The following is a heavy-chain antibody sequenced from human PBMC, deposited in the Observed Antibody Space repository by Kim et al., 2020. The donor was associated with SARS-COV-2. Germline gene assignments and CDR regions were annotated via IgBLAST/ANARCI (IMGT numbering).Heavy chain of an antibody. CDR3: ATTASACDPSRRCDALDI. D-gene: IGHD6-13*01. J-gene: IGHJ3*02. Sequence: ASVKVSCKVSGYRLSDMSIHWVRLGPGKGLEWMGGFDAEDGERLHAKTFQGRVIMTEDTSTGTAYMELSSLRSDDTAIYFCATTASACDPSRRCDALDIW. CDR2: FDAEDGER. V-gene: IGHV1-24*01. CDR1: GYRLSDMS.